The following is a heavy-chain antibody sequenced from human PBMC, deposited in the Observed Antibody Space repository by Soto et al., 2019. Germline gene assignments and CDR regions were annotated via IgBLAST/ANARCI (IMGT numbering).Heavy chain of an antibody. CDR3: ARGDYGDYVSPTFDY. Sequence: SETLSLTCTVSGGSISSNYWTWIRQPPGKGLEWIGEINHSGSTNYNPSLKSRVTISVDTSKNQFSLKLSSVTAADTAVYYCARGDYGDYVSPTFDYWGQGTLLTVSS. CDR1: GGSISSNY. V-gene: IGHV4-34*01. CDR2: INHSGST. J-gene: IGHJ4*02. D-gene: IGHD4-17*01.